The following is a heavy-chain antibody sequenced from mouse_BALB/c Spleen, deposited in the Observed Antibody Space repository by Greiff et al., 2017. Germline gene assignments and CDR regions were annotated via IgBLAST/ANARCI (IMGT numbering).Heavy chain of an antibody. D-gene: IGHD4-1*01. J-gene: IGHJ4*01. V-gene: IGHV2-6-7*01. CDR3: ARERSNWDGGAMDY. CDR2: IWGDGST. CDR1: GFSLTGYG. Sequence: QVQLKESGPGLVAPSQSLSITCTVSGFSLTGYGVNWVRQPPGKGLEWLGMIWGDGSTDYNSALKSRLSISKDNSKSQVFLKMNSLQTDDTARYYCARERSNWDGGAMDYWGQGTSVTVSS.